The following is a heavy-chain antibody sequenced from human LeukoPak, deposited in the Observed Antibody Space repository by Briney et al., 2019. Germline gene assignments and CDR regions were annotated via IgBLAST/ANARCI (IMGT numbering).Heavy chain of an antibody. D-gene: IGHD3-22*01. CDR2: IYHSGST. CDR3: ARVGETYYYDSSGYRGYYFDY. Sequence: PSGTLSLTCAVSGGSISSSNWWSWVRQPPGKGLEWIGEIYHSGSTNYNPSLKSRVTISVDKSKNQFSLKLSSVTAADTAVYYCARVGETYYYDSSGYRGYYFDYWGQGTLVTVSS. J-gene: IGHJ4*02. V-gene: IGHV4-4*02. CDR1: GGSISSSNW.